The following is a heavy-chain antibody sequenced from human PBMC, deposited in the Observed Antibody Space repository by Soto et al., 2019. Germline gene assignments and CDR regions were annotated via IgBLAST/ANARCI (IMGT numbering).Heavy chain of an antibody. CDR3: ARGGYYDSSGSRNYYYYGMNV. Sequence: ASVKVSCKASGYTFISYGISWVRQAPGQGLEWLGWISAYDGNTNYAQILQGRVSMTTDTSANTAYMELRSLRADDTAMYYCARGGYYDSSGSRNYYYYGMNVWGQGTTVTVSS. V-gene: IGHV1-18*01. J-gene: IGHJ6*02. CDR1: GYTFISYG. D-gene: IGHD3-22*01. CDR2: ISAYDGNT.